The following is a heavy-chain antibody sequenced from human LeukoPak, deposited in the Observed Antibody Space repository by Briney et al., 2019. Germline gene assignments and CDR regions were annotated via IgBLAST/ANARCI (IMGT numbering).Heavy chain of an antibody. CDR1: GYSFTSYW. V-gene: IGHV5-51*01. D-gene: IGHD3-22*01. CDR2: IYSGDSYT. J-gene: IGHJ4*02. CDR3: ARPSGNYDSSEQFDY. Sequence: GESLKISCKGSGYSFTSYWIGWVRQRPGKGLEWMGIIYSGDSYTRYSPSFQGQDTISAAKSISTAYLQWSSLKASDTAMYYCARPSGNYDSSEQFDYWGQGTLVTVSS.